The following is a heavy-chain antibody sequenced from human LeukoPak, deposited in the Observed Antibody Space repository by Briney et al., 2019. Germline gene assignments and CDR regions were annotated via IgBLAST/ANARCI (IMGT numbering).Heavy chain of an antibody. CDR3: ARAVYGGNSYFDY. CDR1: GFTFSSYS. V-gene: IGHV3-21*01. CDR2: ISSSSYI. J-gene: IGHJ4*02. Sequence: GGSLRLSCAASGFTFSSYSMSWVRQAPGKGLEWVSSISSSSYIYYADSVKGRFTISRDNAKNSLYLQMNSLRAEDTAVYYCARAVYGGNSYFDYWGQGTLVTVSS. D-gene: IGHD4-23*01.